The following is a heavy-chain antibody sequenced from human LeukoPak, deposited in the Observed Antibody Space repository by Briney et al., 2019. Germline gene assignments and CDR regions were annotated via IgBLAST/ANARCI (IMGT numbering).Heavy chain of an antibody. D-gene: IGHD6-19*01. Sequence: GGSLRLSCAASGFTFSSYAMSWVRQAPGKGLEWVSYISGSGGTTSYADSVKGRVTISRDNSKNTLYLRMNSLRAEDTAVYYCAKRDSSGSLPRLFDYWGQGTLVTVSS. CDR3: AKRDSSGSLPRLFDY. V-gene: IGHV3-23*01. CDR2: ISGSGGTT. J-gene: IGHJ4*02. CDR1: GFTFSSYA.